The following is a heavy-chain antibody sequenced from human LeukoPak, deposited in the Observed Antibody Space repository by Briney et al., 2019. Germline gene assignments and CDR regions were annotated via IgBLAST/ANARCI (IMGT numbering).Heavy chain of an antibody. CDR1: GYSLTELS. CDR2: ISNYNGDT. CDR3: ARALYSDSSGYYPGLDH. D-gene: IGHD3-22*01. V-gene: IGHV1-18*01. Sequence: ASVTVSCKVPGYSLTELSIQWVRQAPGQGLEWVGWISNYNGDTRYAQKFQGRVTMTTDTSTRTSNMELRNLGSDDTAVYYCARALYSDSSGYYPGLDHWGQGTLVTVSS. J-gene: IGHJ4*02.